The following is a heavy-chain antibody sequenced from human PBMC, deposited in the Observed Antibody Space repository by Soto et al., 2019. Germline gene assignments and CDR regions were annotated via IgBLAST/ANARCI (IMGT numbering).Heavy chain of an antibody. J-gene: IGHJ3*02. V-gene: IGHV3-23*01. Sequence: GGSLRLSCAASGFTFSSYAMSWVRQAPGKGLEWVSAISGSGGSTYYADSVKGRFAISRDNSKNTLYLQMNSLRAEDTDVYYCAKRTAVAGAFDIWGQGTMVTVSS. CDR2: ISGSGGST. CDR1: GFTFSSYA. CDR3: AKRTAVAGAFDI. D-gene: IGHD6-19*01.